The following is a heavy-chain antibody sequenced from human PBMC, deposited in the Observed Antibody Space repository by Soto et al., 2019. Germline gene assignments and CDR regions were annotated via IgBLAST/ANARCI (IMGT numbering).Heavy chain of an antibody. J-gene: IGHJ6*02. CDR2: ISSSSSYI. CDR1: GFTFSSYS. V-gene: IGHV3-21*01. D-gene: IGHD4-17*01. CDR3: ARGEGYGDYWDYYYYYGMDV. Sequence: GGSLRLSCAASGFTFSSYSMNWVRQAPGKGLEWVSSISSSSSYIYYADSVKGRFTISRDNAKNSLYLQMNSLRAEDTAVYYCARGEGYGDYWDYYYYYGMDVWGQGTTVTVSS.